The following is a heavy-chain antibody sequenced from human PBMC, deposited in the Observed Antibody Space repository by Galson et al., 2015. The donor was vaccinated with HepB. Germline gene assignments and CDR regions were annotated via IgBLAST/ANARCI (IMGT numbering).Heavy chain of an antibody. V-gene: IGHV3-23*01. CDR1: GFIFSTYA. CDR3: AKWGQYSSSSRYYYGLDV. J-gene: IGHJ6*02. CDR2: TNGNGANT. D-gene: IGHD6-6*01. Sequence: SLRLSCAVSGFIFSTYAMSWVRQAPGKGLEWGSTTNGNGANTYYADSVRGRFTISRDNSKNTVYLQMNSLRAEDTALYYCAKWGQYSSSSRYYYGLDVWGQGTPLTVSS.